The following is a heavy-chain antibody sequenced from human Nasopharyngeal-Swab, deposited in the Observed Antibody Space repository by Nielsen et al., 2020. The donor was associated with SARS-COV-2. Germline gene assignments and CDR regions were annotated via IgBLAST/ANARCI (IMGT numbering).Heavy chain of an antibody. CDR3: IAAAGTGSFDY. V-gene: IGHV3-23*01. CDR1: GFTFSSYA. D-gene: IGHD6-13*01. J-gene: IGHJ4*02. Sequence: GESLKISCAASGFTFSSYAMSWVRQAPGKGLEWVSAISGSGGSTYYADSVKGRFTISRDNSKNTLYLQMNSLRAADTAVYYCIAAAGTGSFDYWGQGTLVTVSS. CDR2: ISGSGGST.